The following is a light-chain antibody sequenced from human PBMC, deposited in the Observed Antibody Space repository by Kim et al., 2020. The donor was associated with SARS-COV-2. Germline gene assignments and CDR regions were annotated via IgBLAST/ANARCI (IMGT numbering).Light chain of an antibody. Sequence: QSALTQPASVSGSPGQSITISCTGTSSDIGGYDFVSWYQQHPDEAPKLMIYGVTNRPSGVSNRFSGSKSGNTASLTISGLQAEDEADYYCTSYTGSSALEVFGGGTKVTVL. J-gene: IGLJ2*01. CDR1: SSDIGGYDF. CDR2: GVT. CDR3: TSYTGSSALEV. V-gene: IGLV2-14*03.